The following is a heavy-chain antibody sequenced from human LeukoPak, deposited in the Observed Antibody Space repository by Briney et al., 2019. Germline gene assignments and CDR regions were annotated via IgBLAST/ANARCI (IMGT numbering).Heavy chain of an antibody. D-gene: IGHD6-19*01. V-gene: IGHV3-7*01. CDR1: GFTFSSYW. Sequence: GGSLRLSCAASGFTFSSYWMSWVRQAPGKGLEWVANIKQDGSEKYYVDSVKGRFTISRDNAKNSLYLQMNSLRVEDTAVYYCAKSIAVAGLAGGRTFDYWGQGTLVTVSS. J-gene: IGHJ4*02. CDR2: IKQDGSEK. CDR3: AKSIAVAGLAGGRTFDY.